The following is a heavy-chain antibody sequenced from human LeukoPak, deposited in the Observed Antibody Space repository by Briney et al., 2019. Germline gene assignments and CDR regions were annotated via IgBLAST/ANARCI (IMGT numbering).Heavy chain of an antibody. J-gene: IGHJ4*02. V-gene: IGHV3-23*01. CDR2: ISGSGGST. Sequence: GGSPRLSCAASGFTFSSYAMSWVRQAPGKGLEWVSAISGSGGSTYYADSVKGRFTISRDNSKNTLYLQMNSLRAEDTAVCYCAKTSVPRYDFWSGYYTVDSNFDYWGQGTLVTVSS. D-gene: IGHD3-3*01. CDR3: AKTSVPRYDFWSGYYTVDSNFDY. CDR1: GFTFSSYA.